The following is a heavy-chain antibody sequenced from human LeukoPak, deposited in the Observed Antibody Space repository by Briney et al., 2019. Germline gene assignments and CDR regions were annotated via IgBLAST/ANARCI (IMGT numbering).Heavy chain of an antibody. CDR3: ARVTGYGGDSLRY. Sequence: KTSETLSLTCSVDGGSFTGYYWTWIRQAPGKGPEWIGEINHRENSDYNPSLKSRVTLSIDTSKKQFSLHLTSLTAADTAVYYCARVTGYGGDSLRYWGQGTLVTISS. CDR1: GGSFTGYY. CDR2: INHRENS. V-gene: IGHV4-34*01. D-gene: IGHD4-23*01. J-gene: IGHJ4*02.